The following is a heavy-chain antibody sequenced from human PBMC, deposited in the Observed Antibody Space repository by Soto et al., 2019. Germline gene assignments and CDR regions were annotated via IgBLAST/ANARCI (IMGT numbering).Heavy chain of an antibody. V-gene: IGHV4-31*03. CDR3: ARARGSYYSGEDY. CDR1: GGSISSGGYY. D-gene: IGHD1-26*01. J-gene: IGHJ4*02. Sequence: SETLSLTCTVSGGSISSGGYYWSWIRQHPGKGLEWIGYIYYSGSTYYNPSLKSRVTISVDTSKNQFSLKLSSVTAADMAVYYCARARGSYYSGEDYWGQGTLVTVSS. CDR2: IYYSGST.